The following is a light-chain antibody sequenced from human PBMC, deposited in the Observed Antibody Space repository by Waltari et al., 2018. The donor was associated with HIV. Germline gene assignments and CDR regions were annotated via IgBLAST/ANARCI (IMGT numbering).Light chain of an antibody. V-gene: IGKV3-11*01. Sequence: EIVLTQSPVTLSLSPGEGANLSCSASQNIRNDLGWHQQRAGQPPRLLIYDAPTRATGIPARFTGSGSGTDFTLTIDSLEPEDFAMYYCQQRSNWPGTFGPGTRVDVK. CDR1: QNIRND. CDR2: DAP. CDR3: QQRSNWPGT. J-gene: IGKJ1*01.